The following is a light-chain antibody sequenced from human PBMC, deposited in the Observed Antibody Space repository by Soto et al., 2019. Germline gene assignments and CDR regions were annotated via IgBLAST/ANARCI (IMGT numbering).Light chain of an antibody. CDR1: QSINAY. Sequence: DIPMTHSPSPLSASVGDTVTISCRASQSINAYLNWYQQKPGKAPKLLIFAPSTLQSGVPARFSGSGSGTDFTLTISSLQPEDCATYYCQQSYDTPFTFGPGSKVDIK. CDR2: APS. J-gene: IGKJ3*01. V-gene: IGKV1-39*01. CDR3: QQSYDTPFT.